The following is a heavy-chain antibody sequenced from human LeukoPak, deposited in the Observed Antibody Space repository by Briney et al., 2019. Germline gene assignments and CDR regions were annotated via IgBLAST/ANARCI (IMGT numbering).Heavy chain of an antibody. CDR3: ARDPLSSGITSD. Sequence: SETLSLTCTVSGGSISSYYWSWIRQPPGKGLEWIGSIYHSGSTYYNPSLKSRVTISVDTSKNQFSLKLSSVTAADTAVYYCARDPLSSGITSDWGQGTLVTVSS. J-gene: IGHJ4*02. CDR1: GGSISSYY. V-gene: IGHV4-38-2*02. CDR2: IYHSGST. D-gene: IGHD3-22*01.